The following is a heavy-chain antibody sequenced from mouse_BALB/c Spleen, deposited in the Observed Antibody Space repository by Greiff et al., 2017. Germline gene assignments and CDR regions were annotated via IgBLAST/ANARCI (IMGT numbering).Heavy chain of an antibody. Sequence: VQRVESGPGLVAPSQSLSITCTVSGFSLTSYGVHWVRQSPGKGLEWLGVIWSGGSTDYNAAFISRLSISKDNSKSQVFFKMNSLQANDTAIYYCARNDGSKDYYAMDYWGQGTSVTVSS. CDR3: ARNDGSKDYYAMDY. J-gene: IGHJ4*01. D-gene: IGHD1-1*01. V-gene: IGHV2-2*02. CDR2: IWSGGST. CDR1: GFSLTSYG.